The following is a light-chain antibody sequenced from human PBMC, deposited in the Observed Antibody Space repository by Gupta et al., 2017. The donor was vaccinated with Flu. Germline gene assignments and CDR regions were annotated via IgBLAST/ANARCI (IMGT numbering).Light chain of an antibody. Sequence: DIQMTQSPSSLSASVGDRVTITCRASHDISNNLAWFQQRPGKAPESLIYAAATLQRAVPSKFSGSGFGTDFTLTISSLQPEDFATYYCQQYNSYPQTFGGGTKLEIK. J-gene: IGKJ4*01. V-gene: IGKV1-16*02. CDR2: AAA. CDR1: HDISNN. CDR3: QQYNSYPQT.